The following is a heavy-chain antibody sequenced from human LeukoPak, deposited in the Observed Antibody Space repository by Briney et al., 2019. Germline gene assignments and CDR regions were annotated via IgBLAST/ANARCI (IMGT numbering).Heavy chain of an antibody. CDR1: GGSISSYY. D-gene: IGHD2-15*01. Sequence: SESLSLTCTVSGGSISSYYWSWIRQPPGKGLEWIGEINHSGSTNHNPSLKSRVTISVDTSKNQFSLKMSSVTAADTAVYYCAREGRIRTFDYWGRGTLVTVSS. V-gene: IGHV4-34*01. J-gene: IGHJ4*02. CDR3: AREGRIRTFDY. CDR2: INHSGST.